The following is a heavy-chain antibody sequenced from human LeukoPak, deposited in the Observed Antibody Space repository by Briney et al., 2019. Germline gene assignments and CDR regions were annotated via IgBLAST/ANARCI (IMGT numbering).Heavy chain of an antibody. J-gene: IGHJ4*02. V-gene: IGHV4-34*01. CDR2: INHSGST. CDR3: ARGVGSGWYKYYFDY. CDR1: GGSFSGYY. Sequence: PSETLSLTCAVYGGSFSGYYWSWIRQPPGKGLEWIGEINHSGSTNYNPSLKSRVTISVDTSKNQFFLKLSSMTAADTAVYYCARGVGSGWYKYYFDYWGQGTLVTVSS. D-gene: IGHD6-19*01.